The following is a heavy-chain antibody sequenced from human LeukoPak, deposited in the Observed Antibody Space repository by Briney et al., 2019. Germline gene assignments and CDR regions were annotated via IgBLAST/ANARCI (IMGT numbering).Heavy chain of an antibody. CDR3: ARVDRSGWPKGVFDF. D-gene: IGHD6-19*01. V-gene: IGHV4-59*01. Sequence: PSETLSLTCTVSGGPINSYYWSWIRQPPGKGLEWIGYISYRGSPNYNPSLERRVSISVDTSRNQFSLNLNSVTAADTAVYYCARVDRSGWPKGVFDFWGQGTLVTVSS. J-gene: IGHJ4*02. CDR2: ISYRGSP. CDR1: GGPINSYY.